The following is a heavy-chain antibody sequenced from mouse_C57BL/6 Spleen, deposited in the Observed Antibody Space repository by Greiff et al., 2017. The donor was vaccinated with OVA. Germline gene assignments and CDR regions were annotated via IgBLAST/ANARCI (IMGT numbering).Heavy chain of an antibody. D-gene: IGHD2-4*01. J-gene: IGHJ3*01. Sequence: QVHVKQSGAELARPGASVKLSCKASGYTFTSYGISWVKQRTGQGLEWIGEIYPRRGNTYYNEKFKGKATLTADKSSSTAYMELRSLTSEDSAVYFCARSDYDDGAWFAYWGQGTLVTVSA. V-gene: IGHV1-81*01. CDR1: GYTFTSYG. CDR3: ARSDYDDGAWFAY. CDR2: IYPRRGNT.